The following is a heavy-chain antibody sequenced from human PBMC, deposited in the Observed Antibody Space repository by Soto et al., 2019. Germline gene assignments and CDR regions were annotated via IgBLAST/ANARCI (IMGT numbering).Heavy chain of an antibody. CDR2: ISGSGGST. CDR3: AKALLLLWFGELLDAFDI. CDR1: GFIFSSYA. D-gene: IGHD3-10*01. J-gene: IGHJ3*02. Sequence: GESLKISCAASGFIFSSYAMSWVRQAPGKGLEWVSAISGSGGSTYYADSVKGRFTISRDNSKNTLYLQMNSLRAEDTAVYYCAKALLLLWFGELLDAFDIWGQGTMVSVSS. V-gene: IGHV3-23*01.